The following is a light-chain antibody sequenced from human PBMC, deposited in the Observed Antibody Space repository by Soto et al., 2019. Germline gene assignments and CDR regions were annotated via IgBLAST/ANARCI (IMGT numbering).Light chain of an antibody. CDR2: DAS. CDR3: QPRSNWPPFT. V-gene: IGKV3-11*01. CDR1: QSVSSY. J-gene: IGKJ4*01. Sequence: EIVLTQSPATLSLSPGERATLSCRASQSVSSYLAWYQQTPGQAPRLLIYDASNRATGIPARFSGSGSGTDFTLTISSLEPEDFAVYYCQPRSNWPPFTFGGGTKVEIK.